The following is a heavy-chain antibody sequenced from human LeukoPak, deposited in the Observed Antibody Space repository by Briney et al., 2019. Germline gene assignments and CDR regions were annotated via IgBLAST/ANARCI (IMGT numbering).Heavy chain of an antibody. Sequence: ASVNVSCKASGYTFTSYGISWVRQAPGQGLEWMGWISAYNGNTNYAQKLQGRVTMTTDTSTSTAYMELRSLRSDDTAVYYCARDADGDSSSWYGDAFDIWGQGTMVTVSS. CDR1: GYTFTSYG. CDR2: ISAYNGNT. D-gene: IGHD6-13*01. V-gene: IGHV1-18*01. J-gene: IGHJ3*02. CDR3: ARDADGDSSSWYGDAFDI.